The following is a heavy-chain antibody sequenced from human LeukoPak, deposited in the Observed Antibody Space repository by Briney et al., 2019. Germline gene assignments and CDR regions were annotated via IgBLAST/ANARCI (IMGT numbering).Heavy chain of an antibody. CDR1: GFSFSKAW. CDR2: IKSKTDGETI. V-gene: IGHV3-15*01. Sequence: GSLRLSCAASGFSFSKAWMSWVRQAPGKGLEWVGRIKSKTDGETIQYAAPVEGRFTISGDDSKNTLDLQMSSLKTEDTAVYYCTTDSRTAAPPHFDYWGQGSLVTVSS. D-gene: IGHD6-13*01. J-gene: IGHJ4*02. CDR3: TTDSRTAAPPHFDY.